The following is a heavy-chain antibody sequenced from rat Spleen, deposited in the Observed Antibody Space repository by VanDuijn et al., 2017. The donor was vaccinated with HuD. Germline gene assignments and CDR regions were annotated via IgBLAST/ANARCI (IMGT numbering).Heavy chain of an antibody. CDR3: ARREYGGFFGYCDY. D-gene: IGHD1-11*01. V-gene: IGHV5-7*01. J-gene: IGHJ2*01. CDR2: ISFDGYNT. Sequence: EVQLVESGGGLVQPGRSLKLSCAASGFTFSDYYMAWVRQAPKKGLEWDATISFDGYNTFHRDSASGLFTISRDNAKSTLFLQMDSLRSEDTATYYCARREYGGFFGYCDYWGQGVMVTVSS. CDR1: GFTFSDYY.